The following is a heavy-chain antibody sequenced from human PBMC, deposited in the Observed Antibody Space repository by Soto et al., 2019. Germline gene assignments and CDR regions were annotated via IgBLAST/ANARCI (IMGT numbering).Heavy chain of an antibody. J-gene: IGHJ5*02. CDR3: ASLYCSSTSCYLP. V-gene: IGHV3-74*01. Sequence: GGSLRLSCAASGFTFSSYWMHWVRQAPGKGLVWVSRINSDGSSTSYADSVKGRFTISRDNVKNTLYLQMNSLRAEDTAVYYCASLYCSSTSCYLPWGQGTLVTVSS. CDR1: GFTFSSYW. D-gene: IGHD2-2*01. CDR2: INSDGSST.